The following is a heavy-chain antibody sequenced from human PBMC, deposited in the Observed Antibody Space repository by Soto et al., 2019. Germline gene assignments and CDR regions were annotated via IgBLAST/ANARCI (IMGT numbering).Heavy chain of an antibody. V-gene: IGHV3-53*01. CDR2: IYSGGST. D-gene: IGHD3-3*01. CDR1: GFTVSSDY. CDR3: ARASVLYYDFWRFDY. J-gene: IGHJ4*02. Sequence: PGGSLRISCAASGFTVSSDYMNWVRQAPGRGLEWVSVIYSGGSTYYADSVKGRFTISRDNSKNTLYLQMNSLRAEDAAVYYCARASVLYYDFWRFDYWGQGALVTVSS.